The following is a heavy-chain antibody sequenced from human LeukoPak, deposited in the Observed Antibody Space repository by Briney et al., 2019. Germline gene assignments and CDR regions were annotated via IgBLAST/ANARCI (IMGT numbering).Heavy chain of an antibody. CDR2: IYHSGST. CDR3: ARGPLTVTRGFDP. D-gene: IGHD4-17*01. J-gene: IGHJ5*02. CDR1: GYSISSNYY. Sequence: MPSETLSLTCTVSGYSISSNYYWGWIRQPPGKGLEWIGSIYHSGSTYYNPSLKSRVTMSVDTSKNQFSLKLSSVTAADTAVYYCARGPLTVTRGFDPWGQGTLVTVSS. V-gene: IGHV4-38-2*02.